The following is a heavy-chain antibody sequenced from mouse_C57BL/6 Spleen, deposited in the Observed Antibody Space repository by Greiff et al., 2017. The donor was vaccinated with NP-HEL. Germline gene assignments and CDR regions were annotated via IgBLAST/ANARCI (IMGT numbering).Heavy chain of an antibody. J-gene: IGHJ2*01. CDR3: AREDYGSSPRRYFDY. V-gene: IGHV1-52*01. CDR2: IDPSDSET. Sequence: QVQLQQPGAELVRPGSSVKLSCKASGYTFTSYWMHWVKQRPIQGLEWIGNIDPSDSETHYNQKFKDKATLTVDKSSSTAYMQLSSLTSEDSAVYYCAREDYGSSPRRYFDYWGQGTTLTVSS. CDR1: GYTFTSYW. D-gene: IGHD1-1*01.